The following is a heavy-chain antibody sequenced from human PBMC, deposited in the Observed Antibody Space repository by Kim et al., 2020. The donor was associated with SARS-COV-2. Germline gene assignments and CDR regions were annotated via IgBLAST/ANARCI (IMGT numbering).Heavy chain of an antibody. CDR3: ARDYHTYQWIPPGAS. CDR2: INPGDGST. J-gene: IGHJ5*02. D-gene: IGHD2-2*01. Sequence: ASVKVSCKASGYSFVDYTIHWVRQVPGRGPEWMGEINPGDGSTIYAQRFQGRVTMTTDTSASTVYLALSSLRSDDTALYFCARDYHTYQWIPPGASWGQG. V-gene: IGHV1-46*01. CDR1: GYSFVDYT.